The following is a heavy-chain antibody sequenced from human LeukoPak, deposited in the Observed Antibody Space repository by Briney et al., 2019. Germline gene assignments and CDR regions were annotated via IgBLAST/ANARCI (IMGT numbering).Heavy chain of an antibody. Sequence: SETLSLTCAVYGGSFSGYYWSWIRQPPGKGLEWIGEINHSGSTNYNPSLKSRVTISVDTSKNQFSLKLSSVTAADTAVYYCASVPLIVATTKAFDIWGQGTMVTVSS. CDR2: INHSGST. CDR1: GGSFSGYY. J-gene: IGHJ3*02. CDR3: ASVPLIVATTKAFDI. V-gene: IGHV4-34*01. D-gene: IGHD5-12*01.